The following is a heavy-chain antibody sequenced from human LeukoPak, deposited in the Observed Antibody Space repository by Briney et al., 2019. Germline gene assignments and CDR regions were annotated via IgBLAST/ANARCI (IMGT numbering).Heavy chain of an antibody. CDR3: ARHVGATPTYFDY. CDR2: INPNSGGT. J-gene: IGHJ4*02. D-gene: IGHD1-26*01. V-gene: IGHV1-2*02. Sequence: GASVKVSCKASGYTFTGYFMHWVRQAPGQGLEWMGWINPNSGGTDYAQKFQGRVTMTRDTSISTAYMELSRLRSDDTAVYYCARHVGATPTYFDYWGQGTLVTVSS. CDR1: GYTFTGYF.